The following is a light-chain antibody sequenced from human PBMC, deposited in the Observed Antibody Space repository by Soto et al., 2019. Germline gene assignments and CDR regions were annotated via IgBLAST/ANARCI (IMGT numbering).Light chain of an antibody. Sequence: QSALTQPRSVSGSPGQSVTISCTGTSSDVGGYNYVSWYQQHPGTAPKLMIYDVSMRPSGVPDRFSGSKSGNTASLTISGLQAEVEADYYCCSYAGSYTLYVFGTGTKLTVL. CDR1: SSDVGGYNY. J-gene: IGLJ1*01. CDR2: DVS. CDR3: CSYAGSYTLYV. V-gene: IGLV2-11*01.